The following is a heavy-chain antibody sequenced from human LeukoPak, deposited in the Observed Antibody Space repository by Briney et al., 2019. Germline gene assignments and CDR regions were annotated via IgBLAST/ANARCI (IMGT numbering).Heavy chain of an antibody. CDR2: ISGSGGST. D-gene: IGHD2/OR15-2a*01. CDR1: GFTFSSYA. V-gene: IGHV3-23*01. Sequence: GGSLRLSCAASGFTFSSYAMSWVRQAPGKGLEWVSAISGSGGSTYYADSVKGRFTISRDNSKNTLYLQMNSLRAEDTAVYYCATDKNCGPWNIVGDPYYGMDVWGQGTTVTVSS. CDR3: ATDKNCGPWNIVGDPYYGMDV. J-gene: IGHJ6*02.